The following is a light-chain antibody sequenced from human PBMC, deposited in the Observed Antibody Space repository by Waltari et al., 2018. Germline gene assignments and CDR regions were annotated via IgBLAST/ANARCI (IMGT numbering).Light chain of an antibody. J-gene: IGLJ2*01. Sequence: FILTQPHSVSESPGKTVTISCTRSSGSIASHYVPWYPQRPGSSPTTVIYEDDQRPSGVPDRFSGSIDGSSNSASLTISGLKTEDESDYYCQSYDSTTVIFGGGTKLTVL. CDR1: SGSIASHY. CDR2: EDD. CDR3: QSYDSTTVI. V-gene: IGLV6-57*01.